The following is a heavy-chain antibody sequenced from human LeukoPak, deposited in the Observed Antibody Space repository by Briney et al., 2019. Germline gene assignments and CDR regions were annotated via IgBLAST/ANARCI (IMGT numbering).Heavy chain of an antibody. J-gene: IGHJ4*02. V-gene: IGHV3-23*01. CDR1: GFTFSSYA. D-gene: IGHD2-15*01. CDR3: AKQLGYCSDGSCYFPY. CDR2: INGGGVNT. Sequence: GGSLRLSCAASGFTFSSYAVSWVRQAPGKGLEWVSTINGGGVNTHYADSVGGRFTISRDNSKNTLFLQMNSLRDEDTAVYYCAKQLGYCSDGSCYFPYWGQGTLVTVSS.